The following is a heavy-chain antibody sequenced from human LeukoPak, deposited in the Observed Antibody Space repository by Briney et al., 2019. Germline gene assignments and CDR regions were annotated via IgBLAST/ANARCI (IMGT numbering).Heavy chain of an antibody. V-gene: IGHV3-53*01. CDR3: ARGVEPLAANTLAY. CDR1: GFTVITND. Sequence: GGSLTLSCTASGFTVITNDMTWVRQAPGKGLEWVSVLYSDGNTKYADSVPGRFTISRDNSKNTLYLEMNSLSPDDTAVYYCARGVEPLAANTLAYWGQGTLVTVSS. CDR2: LYSDGNT. J-gene: IGHJ4*02. D-gene: IGHD1-14*01.